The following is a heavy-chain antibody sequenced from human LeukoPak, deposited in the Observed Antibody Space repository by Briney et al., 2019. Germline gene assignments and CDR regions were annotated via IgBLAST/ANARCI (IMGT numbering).Heavy chain of an antibody. V-gene: IGHV4-4*07. D-gene: IGHD6-6*01. Sequence: SETLSLTCTVSGGSISSYYWSWIRQPAGKGLEWIGRIYTSGSTNYNPSLKSRVTISVDTSKNQFSLNLSSVTAADTAVYYCARHDPRGEPARLGFFDYWGQGTLVTVSS. CDR1: GGSISSYY. CDR3: ARHDPRGEPARLGFFDY. J-gene: IGHJ4*02. CDR2: IYTSGST.